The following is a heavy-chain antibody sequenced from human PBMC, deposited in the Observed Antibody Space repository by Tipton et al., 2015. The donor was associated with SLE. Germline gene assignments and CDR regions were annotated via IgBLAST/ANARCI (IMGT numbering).Heavy chain of an antibody. J-gene: IGHJ4*02. CDR2: INHRGST. V-gene: IGHV4-34*01. CDR3: AKRDYGDPGVDY. Sequence: TLSLTCAVYGGSFSGYYWGWGRPPPGEGVGGVWEINHRGSTNYNPSLKIRVTISVETSKNQFSLKLSSVTAADTAVYYCAKRDYGDPGVDYWGQGTLVTVSS. CDR1: GGSFSGYY. D-gene: IGHD4-17*01.